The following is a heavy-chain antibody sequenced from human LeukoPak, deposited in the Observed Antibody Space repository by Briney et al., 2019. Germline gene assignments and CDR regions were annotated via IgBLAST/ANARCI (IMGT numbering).Heavy chain of an antibody. Sequence: AGGSLRLSCAASGFTFSDYYMSWIRQAPGKGLEWVSYISSSGSTIYYADSVKGRFTISRDNSKNTLYLQMNSLRAEDTAVYYCAKDLVSGWPEGAFDIWGQGTMVTVSS. CDR3: AKDLVSGWPEGAFDI. V-gene: IGHV3-11*01. J-gene: IGHJ3*02. CDR2: ISSSGSTI. D-gene: IGHD6-19*01. CDR1: GFTFSDYY.